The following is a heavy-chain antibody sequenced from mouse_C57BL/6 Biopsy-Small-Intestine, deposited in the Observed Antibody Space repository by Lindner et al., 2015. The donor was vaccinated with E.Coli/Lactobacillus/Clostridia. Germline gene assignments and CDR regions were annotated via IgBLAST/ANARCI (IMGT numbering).Heavy chain of an antibody. Sequence: VQLQESGADLAKPGASLKLSCQASGYTFTNFWMHWVKQRPGQGLEWIGYIDPSSDYTKYNPKFKDKATLTADKSSSTVYMELSRLTSEDSAVYFCARHARNWDYWGQGTTLTVSS. CDR1: GYTFTNFW. D-gene: IGHD2-4*01. V-gene: IGHV1-7*01. J-gene: IGHJ2*01. CDR2: IDPSSDYT. CDR3: ARHARNWDY.